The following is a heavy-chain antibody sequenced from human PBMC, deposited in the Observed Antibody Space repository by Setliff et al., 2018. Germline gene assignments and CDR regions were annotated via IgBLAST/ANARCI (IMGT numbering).Heavy chain of an antibody. CDR2: ISAYTGNT. CDR3: SRLVRYCTRTSCQRASGDDY. Sequence: GASVKVSCKASGYTFTNYGISWVRQAPGQGLEWMGWISAYTGNTYSAQKFQGRLTMTTDTSTTTAYMELRSLHSDDTAVYYCSRLVRYCTRTSCQRASGDDYWGQGTLVTVSS. V-gene: IGHV1-18*01. D-gene: IGHD2-2*01. J-gene: IGHJ4*02. CDR1: GYTFTNYG.